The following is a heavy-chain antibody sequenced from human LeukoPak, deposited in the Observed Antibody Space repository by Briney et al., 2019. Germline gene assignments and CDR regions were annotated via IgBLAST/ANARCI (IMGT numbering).Heavy chain of an antibody. Sequence: NPSETLSLTCTVSGGSISSGDYYWSWIRQPPGKGLEWIGYIYYSGSTYYNPSLKSRVTISVDTSKNQFSLKLSSVTAADTAVYYCARCVVVTATTHFDYWGQGTLVTVSS. J-gene: IGHJ4*02. CDR3: ARCVVVTATTHFDY. CDR2: IYYSGST. V-gene: IGHV4-30-4*01. D-gene: IGHD2-21*02. CDR1: GGSISSGDYY.